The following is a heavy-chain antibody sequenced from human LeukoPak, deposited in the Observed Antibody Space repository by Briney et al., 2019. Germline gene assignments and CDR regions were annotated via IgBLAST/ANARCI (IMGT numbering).Heavy chain of an antibody. V-gene: IGHV3-30-3*01. Sequence: GGSLRLSCTASGFTFSSYAMHWVRQAPGKGLEWVAVISYDGSNKYYADSVKGRFTISRDNSKNTLYLQMNSLRAEDTAVYYCARETRYRGGPNWFDPWGQGTLVTVPS. CDR2: ISYDGSNK. D-gene: IGHD1-14*01. CDR3: ARETRYRGGPNWFDP. CDR1: GFTFSSYA. J-gene: IGHJ5*02.